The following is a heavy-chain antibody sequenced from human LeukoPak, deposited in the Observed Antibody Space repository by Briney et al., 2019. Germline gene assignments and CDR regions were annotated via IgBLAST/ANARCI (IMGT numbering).Heavy chain of an antibody. D-gene: IGHD5-24*01. V-gene: IGHV1-24*01. CDR1: GYTLTELS. CDR2: FYPEDGEA. J-gene: IGHJ4*02. Sequence: GSVTVSCKVSGYTLTELSMHWVRQAPGKGLEWMGDFYPEDGEAIYAQKFQGRVTMTEDTSTDTAYMELSSLRSEDTAVYYCATAEIVEMATISLPIDYWGQGTLVTVSS. CDR3: ATAEIVEMATISLPIDY.